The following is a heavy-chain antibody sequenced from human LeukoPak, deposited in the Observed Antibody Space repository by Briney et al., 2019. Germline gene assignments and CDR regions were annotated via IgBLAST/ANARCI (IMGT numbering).Heavy chain of an antibody. CDR2: ISSDGSNK. Sequence: TGGSLRLSCAASGFTFSSYGMHWVRQAPGKGLEWVAVISSDGSNKYYADSVKGRFSISRDNSKNTLYLQKNSLRAEDTAVYYCAKDVKKYLVVVPVASYYWGQGTLVTVSS. J-gene: IGHJ4*02. CDR3: AKDVKKYLVVVPVASYY. CDR1: GFTFSSYG. V-gene: IGHV3-30*18. D-gene: IGHD2-2*01.